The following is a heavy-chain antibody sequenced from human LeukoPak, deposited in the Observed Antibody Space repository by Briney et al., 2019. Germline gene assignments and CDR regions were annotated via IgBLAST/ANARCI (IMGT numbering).Heavy chain of an antibody. Sequence: PGGSLRLSCAASGFTFSSYAMSWVRQAPGKGLEWVSAISGSGGNTYYADSVKGRFTASRDNAQNSLYLQMNSLRVEDTAVYYCARHPNSNWDYWGQGTLVTVSS. D-gene: IGHD6-13*01. V-gene: IGHV3-23*01. CDR3: ARHPNSNWDY. J-gene: IGHJ4*02. CDR2: ISGSGGNT. CDR1: GFTFSSYA.